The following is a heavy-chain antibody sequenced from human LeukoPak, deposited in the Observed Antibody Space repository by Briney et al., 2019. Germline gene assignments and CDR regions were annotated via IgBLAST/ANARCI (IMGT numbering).Heavy chain of an antibody. Sequence: GGSLRLSCAASGFTFRSYGMNWVRQAPGKGLEWVAVISYDGTNKFYVDSLRGRFTISRDNSKNTLYLQIDSLRAEDTAVYYCAKDGYYGSGTFPDYWGQGTLVTVSS. J-gene: IGHJ4*02. CDR1: GFTFRSYG. CDR2: ISYDGTNK. V-gene: IGHV3-30*18. D-gene: IGHD3-10*01. CDR3: AKDGYYGSGTFPDY.